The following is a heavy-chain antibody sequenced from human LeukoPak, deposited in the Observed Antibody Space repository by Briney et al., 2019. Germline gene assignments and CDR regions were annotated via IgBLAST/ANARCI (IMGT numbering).Heavy chain of an antibody. Sequence: SETLSLTCTVSGGSINSYSWSWIRQPAGKGLEWIGRIYTSGSTNYNPSLKSRVTMSVDTSKNQFSLKLSSVTAADTAVYYCAREVRSLDYGDYSWFDYWGQGTLVTVSS. CDR2: IYTSGST. D-gene: IGHD4-17*01. J-gene: IGHJ4*02. V-gene: IGHV4-4*07. CDR1: GGSINSYS. CDR3: AREVRSLDYGDYSWFDY.